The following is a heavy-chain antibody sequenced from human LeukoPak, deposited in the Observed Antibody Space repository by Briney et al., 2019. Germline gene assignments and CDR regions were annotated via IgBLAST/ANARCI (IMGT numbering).Heavy chain of an antibody. D-gene: IGHD6-19*01. J-gene: IGHJ4*02. Sequence: ASVQVSCKASGYTFTSYGISWVRQAPGQGLEWMGWISAYNGNTNYAQKLQGRATMTTDTSTSTAYMELRSLRSDDTAVYYCARDRWLAPFDYWGQGTLVTVSS. CDR3: ARDRWLAPFDY. CDR1: GYTFTSYG. CDR2: ISAYNGNT. V-gene: IGHV1-18*01.